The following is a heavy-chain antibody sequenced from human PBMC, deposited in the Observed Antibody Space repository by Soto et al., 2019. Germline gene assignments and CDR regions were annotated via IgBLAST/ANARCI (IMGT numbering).Heavy chain of an antibody. CDR1: GGSISSSSYY. CDR3: ASPGYYYGLGSYSPPHY. CDR2: IYYSGST. Sequence: QLQLQESGPGLVKPSETLSLTCTVSGGSISSSSYYWGWIRQPPGKGLEWIGSIYYSGSTYYNPSLKSRVTITVDTSKNQFSLKLSSVTAADTAVYYCASPGYYYGLGSYSPPHYWGQGTLVTVSS. V-gene: IGHV4-39*01. J-gene: IGHJ4*02. D-gene: IGHD3-10*01.